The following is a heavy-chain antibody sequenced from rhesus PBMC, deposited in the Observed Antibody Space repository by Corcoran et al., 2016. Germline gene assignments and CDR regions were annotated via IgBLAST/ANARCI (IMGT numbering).Heavy chain of an antibody. Sequence: QVQLVQSGAEVKKPGASVKLSCKASGYTFTIYYITWVRQAPGQVLEWKGWINPSKGNTGYAQKFQGRVTMTRDTSTSTAYMELSSLRSEDTAVYYCTRGSSGWPWHYWGQGVLVTVSS. V-gene: IGHV1S9*01. D-gene: IGHD6-31*01. CDR3: TRGSSGWPWHY. J-gene: IGHJ4*01. CDR2: INPSKGNT. CDR1: GYTFTIYY.